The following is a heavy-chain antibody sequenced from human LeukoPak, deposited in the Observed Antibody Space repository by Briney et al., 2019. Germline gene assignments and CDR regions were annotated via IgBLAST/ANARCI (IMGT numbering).Heavy chain of an antibody. V-gene: IGHV1-46*01. CDR3: ARRYWAYYDSPAWFDP. Sequence: ASVKVSCKASGYTFTSYYMHWVRQAPGQGLEWMGIINPSGGSTSYAQKFQGRVTMTRDMSTSTVHMELSSLRSEDTAVYYCARRYWAYYDSPAWFDPWGQGTLVTVSS. CDR2: INPSGGST. D-gene: IGHD3-22*01. J-gene: IGHJ5*02. CDR1: GYTFTSYY.